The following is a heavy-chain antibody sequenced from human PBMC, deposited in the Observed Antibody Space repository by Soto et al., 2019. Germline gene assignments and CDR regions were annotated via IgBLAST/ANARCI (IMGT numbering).Heavy chain of an antibody. CDR1: GYTFTSYG. CDR2: ISAYNGNT. Sequence: ASVKVSCKASGYTFTSYGISWVRQAPGQGLEWMGWISAYNGNTNYAQKLQGRVTMTTDTSTSTAYMELRSLRSDDTAVYYCAREGYPRIAARRGPNDYWGQGTLVTVSS. D-gene: IGHD6-6*01. J-gene: IGHJ4*02. CDR3: AREGYPRIAARRGPNDY. V-gene: IGHV1-18*01.